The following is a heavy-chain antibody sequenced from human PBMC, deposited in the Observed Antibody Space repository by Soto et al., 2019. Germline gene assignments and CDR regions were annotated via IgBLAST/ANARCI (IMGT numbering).Heavy chain of an antibody. CDR2: ISPDGNKA. J-gene: IGHJ3*02. CDR3: VTTPSHGTFYI. D-gene: IGHD1-1*01. CDR1: GSTFSSYD. V-gene: IGHV3-30-3*01. Sequence: QVQLVESGGDVVQPGRSLRLSCAASGSTFSSYDIHWVRQAPGKGLEWVAHISPDGNKAYYADSVKGRFIISRDNARNTVYLQVNSLRPEDTAVYHCVTTPSHGTFYIRDQVTLVTVSS.